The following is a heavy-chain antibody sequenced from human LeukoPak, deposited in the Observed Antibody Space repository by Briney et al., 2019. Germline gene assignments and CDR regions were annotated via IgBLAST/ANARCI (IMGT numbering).Heavy chain of an antibody. V-gene: IGHV4-59*08. CDR2: IYYSGST. D-gene: IGHD5-18*01. CDR3: ARGWIQLPDAFDI. Sequence: SETLSLTCTVSGGSISSYYWSWIRQPPGKGLEWIGYIYYSGSTNYNPSLKSRVTISVDTSKNQFSLKLSSVTAADTAVYYCARGWIQLPDAFDIWGQGTMVTVSS. J-gene: IGHJ3*02. CDR1: GGSISSYY.